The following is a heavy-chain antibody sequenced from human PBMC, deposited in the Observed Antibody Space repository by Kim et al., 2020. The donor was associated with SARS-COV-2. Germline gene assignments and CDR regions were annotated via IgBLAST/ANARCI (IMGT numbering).Heavy chain of an antibody. Sequence: GGSLRLSCTIPGFTFHQYAVHWVRQAPGKGLEWVSGFSLDTDRIDYADSVRGRFTISRDNAKNSVHLQMDSLRAEDTAFYYCTKDIKPGGADVWGQGTSVTVSS. CDR3: TKDIKPGGADV. V-gene: IGHV3-9*01. J-gene: IGHJ6*02. CDR1: GFTFHQYA. CDR2: FSLDTDRI.